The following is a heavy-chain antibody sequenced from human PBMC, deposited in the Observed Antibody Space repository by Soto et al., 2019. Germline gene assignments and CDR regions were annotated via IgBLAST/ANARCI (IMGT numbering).Heavy chain of an antibody. V-gene: IGHV3-30*04. D-gene: IGHD6-13*01. CDR2: ISYDGRNE. J-gene: IGHJ4*02. Sequence: PAGSLRLSCAASGFSFSSYAMHWVRQAAGKGLEWVAFISYDGRNEFYADSVKGRFTISRDNSKNTLYLQMNSLRTEDTAVYHCAKDQAGSSSQTYFFDYWGQGSLVTVSS. CDR3: AKDQAGSSSQTYFFDY. CDR1: GFSFSSYA.